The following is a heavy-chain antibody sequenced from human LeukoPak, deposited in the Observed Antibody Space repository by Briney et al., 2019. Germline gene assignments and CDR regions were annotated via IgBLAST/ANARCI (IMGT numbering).Heavy chain of an antibody. Sequence: SETLSLTCTVSGGSISSGGYYWSWIRQRPGKGLEWIGYIYYSGSTYYNPSLKSRVTISVDTSKNQFSLKLSSVTAADTAVYYCASSHDYYYDSSGYYYSWGQGNPGHRLL. CDR1: GGSISSGGYY. V-gene: IGHV4-31*03. CDR3: ASSHDYYYDSSGYYYS. CDR2: IYYSGST. D-gene: IGHD3-22*01. J-gene: IGHJ4*02.